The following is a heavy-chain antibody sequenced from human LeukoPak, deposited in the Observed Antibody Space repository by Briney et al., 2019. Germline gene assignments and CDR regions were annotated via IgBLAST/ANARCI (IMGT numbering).Heavy chain of an antibody. CDR1: GFSLSTSGVG. D-gene: IGHD6-13*01. Sequence: SGPTLVKPTQTLTLTCTFSGFSLSTSGVGVGWIRQPPGKALEWLALIYWNDDKRYSPSLKSRLTITKDTSKNQVVLTMTNMDPVDTATYYCAHHKLAAAGRESGAEYFQHWGQGTLVTVSS. V-gene: IGHV2-5*01. J-gene: IGHJ1*01. CDR2: IYWNDDK. CDR3: AHHKLAAAGRESGAEYFQH.